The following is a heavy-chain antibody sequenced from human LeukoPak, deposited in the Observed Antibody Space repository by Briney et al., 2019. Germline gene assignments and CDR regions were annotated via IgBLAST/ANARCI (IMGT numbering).Heavy chain of an antibody. CDR3: ARDLGTTLAPSY. CDR1: GFTFSSYV. Sequence: GGSLRLSCAASGFTFSSYVMNWVRQAPGKGLEWVAAGVLEWVSTIGGNGLSTYYADSVKGRFTISRDNSKNTLYLQMNSARADDTAIYYCARDLGTTLAPSYWGQGTLVTVSS. V-gene: IGHV3-23*01. CDR2: IGGNGLST. J-gene: IGHJ4*02. D-gene: IGHD1-1*01.